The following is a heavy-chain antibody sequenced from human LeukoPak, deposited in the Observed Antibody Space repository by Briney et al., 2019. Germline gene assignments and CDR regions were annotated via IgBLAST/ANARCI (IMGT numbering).Heavy chain of an antibody. Sequence: ASVKVSCKASVYTFTSYGISWVRQAPGQGLEWMGWISAYNCNTNYAQKLQGRVTMTTDTSTSTAYMELRSLRSDDTAVYYCARDGGFLEYYYGMDVWGQGTTVTVSS. CDR1: VYTFTSYG. D-gene: IGHD3-3*01. CDR2: ISAYNCNT. V-gene: IGHV1-18*01. CDR3: ARDGGFLEYYYGMDV. J-gene: IGHJ6*02.